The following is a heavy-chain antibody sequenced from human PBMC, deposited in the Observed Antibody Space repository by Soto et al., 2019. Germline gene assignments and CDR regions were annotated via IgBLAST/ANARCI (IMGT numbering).Heavy chain of an antibody. CDR1: GFTFSSYA. Sequence: QVQLVESGGGVVQPGRSLRLSCAASGFTFSSYAMHWVRQAPGKGLEWVAVISYDGSNKYYADSVKGRFTISRDNSKNTLYLQMNSLRAEDTAVYYCARDRGGSSGHECYFDYWGQGTLVTVSS. J-gene: IGHJ4*02. D-gene: IGHD6-19*01. CDR2: ISYDGSNK. V-gene: IGHV3-30-3*01. CDR3: ARDRGGSSGHECYFDY.